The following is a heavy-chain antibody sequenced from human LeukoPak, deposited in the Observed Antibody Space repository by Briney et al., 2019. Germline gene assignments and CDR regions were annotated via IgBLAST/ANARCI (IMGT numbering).Heavy chain of an antibody. CDR2: IYYSGST. CDR1: GGSISSSSYY. J-gene: IGHJ3*02. Sequence: SETLSLTCTVSGGSISSSSYYWGWIRQPPGKGLEWIGSIYYSGSTYYNPSLKSRVTISGDTSKNQFSLKLSSVTAADTAVYYCARSVRTIPAAWHDAFDIWGQGTMVTVSS. CDR3: ARSVRTIPAAWHDAFDI. V-gene: IGHV4-39*01. D-gene: IGHD6-13*01.